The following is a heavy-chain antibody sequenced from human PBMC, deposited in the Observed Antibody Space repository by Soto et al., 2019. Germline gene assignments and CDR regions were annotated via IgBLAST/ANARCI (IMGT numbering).Heavy chain of an antibody. Sequence: EVQLVESGGGVVRPGGSLRLSCAASGFTFDDYGMSWVRQAPGKGLEWVSGINWNGGSTGYADSVKGRFTISRDNAKTSLYLQMNSLRAEDTALYHCARDRGYCSGGSCYSAYYYYYYMDVWGKGTTVTVSS. CDR1: GFTFDDYG. V-gene: IGHV3-20*01. CDR3: ARDRGYCSGGSCYSAYYYYYYMDV. J-gene: IGHJ6*03. D-gene: IGHD2-15*01. CDR2: INWNGGST.